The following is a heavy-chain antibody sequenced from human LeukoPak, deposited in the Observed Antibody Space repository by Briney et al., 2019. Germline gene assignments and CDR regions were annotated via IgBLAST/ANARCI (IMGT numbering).Heavy chain of an antibody. D-gene: IGHD5-12*01. CDR3: ARVRDIVATISSWFDP. Sequence: GASVKVSCKASGYTFTSYGISWVRQAPAQGLEWMGGISAYNGNTNYAQKLQGRVTMTTDTSTSTAYMELRSLRSDDTAVYYCARVRDIVATISSWFDPWGQGTLVTVSS. CDR2: ISAYNGNT. CDR1: GYTFTSYG. J-gene: IGHJ5*02. V-gene: IGHV1-18*01.